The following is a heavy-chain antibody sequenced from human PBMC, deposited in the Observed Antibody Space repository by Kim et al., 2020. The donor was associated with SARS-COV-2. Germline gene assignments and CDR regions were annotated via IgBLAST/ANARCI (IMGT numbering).Heavy chain of an antibody. V-gene: IGHV4-39*01. CDR1: GGSIASTDYY. J-gene: IGHJ4*02. Sequence: SETLSLTCSVSGGSIASTDYYWGWIRQPPGKGPKWVGSVFYGGPTYYNPSLKSRVIISADTAKNRVSLKLNGVTTAETAVYYCARGGAFSGAYSSFDSWGQGTLVVVPS. CDR2: VFYGGPT. D-gene: IGHD1-26*01. CDR3: ARGGAFSGAYSSFDS.